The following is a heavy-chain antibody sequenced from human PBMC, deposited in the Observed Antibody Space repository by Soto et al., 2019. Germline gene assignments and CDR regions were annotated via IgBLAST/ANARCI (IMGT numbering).Heavy chain of an antibody. CDR3: AVPYYDFWSGYRAYYGMDV. CDR2: ISAYNGNT. D-gene: IGHD3-3*01. Sequence: QVQLVQSGAEVKKPGASVKVSCKASGYTFTSYGISWVRQAPGQGLEWMGWISAYNGNTNYAQKLQGRVTMTTDTXXSXAXXELRSLRSDDTAVYYCAVPYYDFWSGYRAYYGMDVWGHGPTVTVSS. CDR1: GYTFTSYG. V-gene: IGHV1-18*01. J-gene: IGHJ6*02.